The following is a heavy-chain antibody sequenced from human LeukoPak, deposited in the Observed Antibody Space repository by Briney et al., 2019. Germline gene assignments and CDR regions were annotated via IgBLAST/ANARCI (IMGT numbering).Heavy chain of an antibody. CDR1: GFTFDDYA. Sequence: GGSLRLSCAASGFTFDDYAMHWVRHAPGKGLEWVSGISWNSGSIGYADSVKGRFTISRDNAKNSLYLQMNSLRAEDMALYYCAKAYGSAAQYYFDYWGQGTLVTVSS. J-gene: IGHJ4*02. V-gene: IGHV3-9*03. CDR2: ISWNSGSI. D-gene: IGHD3-10*01. CDR3: AKAYGSAAQYYFDY.